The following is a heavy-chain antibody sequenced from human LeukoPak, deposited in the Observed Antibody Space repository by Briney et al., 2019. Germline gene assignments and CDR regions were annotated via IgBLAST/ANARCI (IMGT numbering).Heavy chain of an antibody. CDR2: INHSGST. J-gene: IGHJ4*02. CDR3: ARMSLGRRKTYYYDSSGYYPFDY. CDR1: GYSISSGYY. D-gene: IGHD3-22*01. Sequence: SETLSLTCTVSGYSISSGYYWGWLRQPPGKGLEWIGEINHSGSTNYNPSLKSRVTISVDTSKNQFSLKLSSVTAADTAVYYCARMSLGRRKTYYYDSSGYYPFDYWGQGTLVTVSS. V-gene: IGHV4-38-2*02.